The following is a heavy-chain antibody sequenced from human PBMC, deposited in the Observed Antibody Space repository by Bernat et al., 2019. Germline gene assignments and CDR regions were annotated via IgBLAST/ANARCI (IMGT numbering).Heavy chain of an antibody. CDR3: AGEYYYGSGSYSFYFDY. CDR2: IYYSGST. CDR1: GGSISSGDYY. Sequence: QVQLQESGPGLVKPSQTLSLTCTVSGGSISSGDYYWSWIRQHPGKGLEWIGYIYYSGSTYYNPSLKSRVTISVDTSKNQFSLKLSSVTAADTAVYYCAGEYYYGSGSYSFYFDYWGQGTLVTVSS. V-gene: IGHV4-31*03. D-gene: IGHD3-10*01. J-gene: IGHJ4*02.